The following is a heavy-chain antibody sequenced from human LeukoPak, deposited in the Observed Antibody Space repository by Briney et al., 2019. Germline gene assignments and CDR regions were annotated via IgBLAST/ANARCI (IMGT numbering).Heavy chain of an antibody. V-gene: IGHV4-59*01. CDR1: GGSISSYY. CDR3: ARVSCTNGVCYYFDY. J-gene: IGHJ4*02. D-gene: IGHD2-8*01. Sequence: ETSETLSLTCTVSGGSISSYYWSWIRQPPGKGLEWIGYIYYSGSTNYNPSLKSRVTISVDTSENQFSLKLSSVTAADTAVYYCARVSCTNGVCYYFDYWSQGTLVTVSS. CDR2: IYYSGST.